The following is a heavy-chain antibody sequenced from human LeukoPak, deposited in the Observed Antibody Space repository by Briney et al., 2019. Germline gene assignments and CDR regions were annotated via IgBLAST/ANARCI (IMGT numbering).Heavy chain of an antibody. CDR2: IYYSGST. CDR1: GGSISSGDYY. V-gene: IGHV4-30-4*01. J-gene: IGHJ4*02. CDR3: AREPIAAQFYLDGFDY. D-gene: IGHD6-13*01. Sequence: PSETLSLTCTVSGGSISSGDYYWSWIRQPPGKGLEWIGYIYYSGSTYYNPSLKSRVTISVDTSKNQFSLKLSSVTAADTAVYYCAREPIAAQFYLDGFDYWGQGTLVTVSS.